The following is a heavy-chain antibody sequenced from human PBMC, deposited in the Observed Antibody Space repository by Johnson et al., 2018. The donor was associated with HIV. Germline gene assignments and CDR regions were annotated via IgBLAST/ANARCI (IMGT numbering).Heavy chain of an antibody. V-gene: IGHV3-30*03. D-gene: IGHD2/OR15-2a*01. J-gene: IGHJ3*02. CDR2: ISYDGNNK. CDR1: GFTFSSYG. Sequence: QVQLVESGGGVVQPGRSLRLSCAASGFTFSSYGMHWVRQAPGKGLEWVAVISYDGNNKYSADSVKGRFAISRDNSKNTLNLQMNSVRPEDTAIYYCAREDPVLWAFDIWGQGTLVTVSS. CDR3: AREDPVLWAFDI.